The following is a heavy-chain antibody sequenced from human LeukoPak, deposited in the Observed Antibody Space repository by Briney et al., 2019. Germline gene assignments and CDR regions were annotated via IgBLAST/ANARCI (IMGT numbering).Heavy chain of an antibody. CDR3: ARPKVVVTAIPAFDI. J-gene: IGHJ3*02. Sequence: PSETLSLTCAVYGGSFSGYYWSWIRQPPGKGLEWIGEINHSGSTNYNPSLKSRVTISVDTSKNQFSLKLSSVTAADTAVYYCARPKVVVTAIPAFDIWGQGTMVTVSS. V-gene: IGHV4-34*01. CDR1: GGSFSGYY. CDR2: INHSGST. D-gene: IGHD2-21*02.